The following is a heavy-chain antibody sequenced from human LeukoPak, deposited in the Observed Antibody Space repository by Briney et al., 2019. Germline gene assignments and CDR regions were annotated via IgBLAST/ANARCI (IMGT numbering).Heavy chain of an antibody. CDR2: INPSGGST. Sequence: ASVKVSCKASGYTFTSYYMHWVRQAPGQGLEWMGLINPSGGSTTYAQKFQGRVTMTRDTSTSTVYMELSSLRSEDTAVYYCATRGVVVPAAVDYWGQGTLVTVSS. V-gene: IGHV1-46*01. J-gene: IGHJ4*02. D-gene: IGHD2-2*01. CDR1: GYTFTSYY. CDR3: ATRGVVVPAAVDY.